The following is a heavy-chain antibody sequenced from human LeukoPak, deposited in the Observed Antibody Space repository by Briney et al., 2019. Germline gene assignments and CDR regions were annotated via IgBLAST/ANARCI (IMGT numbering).Heavy chain of an antibody. D-gene: IGHD3-10*01. J-gene: IGHJ4*02. CDR3: ASTMYHYGSGYY. V-gene: IGHV4-34*01. CDR1: GGSFSGYY. CDR2: IYYSGST. Sequence: SETLSLTCAVYGGSFSGYYWNWIRQPPGKGLEWIGSIYYSGSTYYNPSLKSRVTISVDTSKNQFSLKLSSVTAADTAVYYCASTMYHYGSGYYGGQGTLVTVSS.